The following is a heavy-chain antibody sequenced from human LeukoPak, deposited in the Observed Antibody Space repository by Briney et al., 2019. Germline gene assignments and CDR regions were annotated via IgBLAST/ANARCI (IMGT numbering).Heavy chain of an antibody. J-gene: IGHJ4*02. Sequence: QPGGSLRLSCAASGFAFSNYGMNWVRQAPGKGLEWVSGITGSGSTTYYADSVKGRFTISRDNSKNTLYLQTNSPRAEDTAAYYCAKDGNWARFEDWGQGTLVTVSS. D-gene: IGHD7-27*01. V-gene: IGHV3-23*01. CDR3: AKDGNWARFED. CDR1: GFAFSNYG. CDR2: ITGSGSTT.